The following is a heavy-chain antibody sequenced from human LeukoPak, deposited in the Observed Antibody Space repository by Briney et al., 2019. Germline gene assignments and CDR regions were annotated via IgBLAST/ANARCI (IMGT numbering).Heavy chain of an antibody. J-gene: IGHJ4*02. CDR3: ARHVWLQPFDY. CDR1: GGSISSYY. CDR2: IYYSGST. D-gene: IGHD3-9*01. Sequence: SETLSLTCTVSGGSISSYYWSWIRQSPGKGLEWIGYIYYSGSTNYNPSLKSRVTISVDTSKNQFSLKLSSVTAADTAVYYCARHVWLQPFDYWGQGTLVTVSS. V-gene: IGHV4-59*08.